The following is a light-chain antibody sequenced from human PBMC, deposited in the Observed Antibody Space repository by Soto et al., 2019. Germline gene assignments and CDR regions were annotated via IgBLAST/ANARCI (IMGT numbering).Light chain of an antibody. CDR1: RSDIGFYNY. CDR2: DVD. CDR3: SSYTTSSTLV. V-gene: IGLV2-14*03. Sequence: QSALTQPASVSGSPGQSITFSCTGTRSDIGFYNYVSWYQQHPGKAPKLLIYDVDNRPSGVSNRFSGSKSGNTASLTISGLQAEDEADYYCSSYTTSSTLVFGGGTKLTV. J-gene: IGLJ2*01.